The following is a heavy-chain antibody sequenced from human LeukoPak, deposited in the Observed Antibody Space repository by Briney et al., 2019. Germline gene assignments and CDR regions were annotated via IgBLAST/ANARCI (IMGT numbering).Heavy chain of an antibody. J-gene: IGHJ4*02. Sequence: PSETLSLTCTVSGGSISSYYWNWIRQPPGKGLEWIAYVYYTGNTNYNPSLKSRVTLSVDTSKNQFSLKLTSVNAADTAVYYCATAGPISGRHNYFDSWGQGTLVTVSS. CDR3: ATAGPISGRHNYFDS. CDR2: VYYTGNT. CDR1: GGSISSYY. D-gene: IGHD3-10*01. V-gene: IGHV4-59*01.